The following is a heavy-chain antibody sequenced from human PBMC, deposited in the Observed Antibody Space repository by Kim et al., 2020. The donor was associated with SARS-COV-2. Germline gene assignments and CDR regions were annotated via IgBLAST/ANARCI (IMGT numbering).Heavy chain of an antibody. CDR2: TYYRSKWYN. CDR3: ARDFLKERATRPPYYSYMDV. J-gene: IGHJ6*03. Sequence: SQTLSLTCDISGDSVSTNTVAWNWLRQSPLRGLEWLARTYYRSKWYNDYAESVKSRITLDPDTTKNQFSLQLYSVTPGDTAVYYCARDFLKERATRPPYYSYMDVWDKRTTVTVSS. CDR1: GDSVSTNTVA. D-gene: IGHD1-1*01. V-gene: IGHV6-1*01.